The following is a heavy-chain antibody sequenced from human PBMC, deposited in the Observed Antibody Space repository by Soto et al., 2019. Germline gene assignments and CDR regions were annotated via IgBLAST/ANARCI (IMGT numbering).Heavy chain of an antibody. CDR1: GDSISSDYYT. Sequence: QVKLQQSGPGLLKPSQTLSLTCTVSGDSISSDYYTWTWIPHSPGKGLEWIGYIHHSGSILYNPSLKSRVTISVDTSKNQFSLHLTSVTAADTAVYFCAREDDGGDSLDVWGQGTTVTVSS. CDR2: IHHSGSI. J-gene: IGHJ6*02. V-gene: IGHV4-30-4*01. D-gene: IGHD2-21*02. CDR3: AREDDGGDSLDV.